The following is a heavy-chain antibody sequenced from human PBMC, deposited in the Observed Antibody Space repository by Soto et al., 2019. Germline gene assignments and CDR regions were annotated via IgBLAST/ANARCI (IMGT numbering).Heavy chain of an antibody. V-gene: IGHV3-72*01. D-gene: IGHD2-15*01. J-gene: IGHJ4*02. Sequence: LRLSCAASGFTFSDHYMDWVRQAPGKGLEWVGRTRNKANAYTTEYAASVKGRFTVSRDDSKNSLYLQMNSLKTEDTAVYYCTRGFCSGGTCYSGDNWGQGTLVTVSS. CDR2: TRNKANAYTT. CDR1: GFTFSDHY. CDR3: TRGFCSGGTCYSGDN.